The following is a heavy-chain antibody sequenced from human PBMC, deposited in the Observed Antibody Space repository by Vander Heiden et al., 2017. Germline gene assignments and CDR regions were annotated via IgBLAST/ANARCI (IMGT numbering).Heavy chain of an antibody. V-gene: IGHV4-38-2*02. CDR3: ARDIRGGHPVDL. CDR1: GFSISSGFY. Sequence: VQLQESGPGLVKPSETLSLTCAVSGFSISSGFYWGWIRQPPGKGLEWIGSMYHSGSAYYNPSLESRVTISVDMSKNQFSLRLTSVTAADTAVYYCARDIRGGHPVDLWGQGTLVTVSS. D-gene: IGHD2-15*01. J-gene: IGHJ5*02. CDR2: MYHSGSA.